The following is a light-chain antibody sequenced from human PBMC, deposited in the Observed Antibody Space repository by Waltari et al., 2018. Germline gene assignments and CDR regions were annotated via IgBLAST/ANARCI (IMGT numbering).Light chain of an antibody. CDR2: YAN. V-gene: IGKV1-13*02. Sequence: IQMSQSPSSLSASVGDRVTITCRASLGISSYLNWYQQKPGKAPKLLIYYANSLASGVPSRFSGSGSGTEFTLTISSLQPEDFATYYCQQGNSYPWTFGQGTKVEIK. CDR3: QQGNSYPWT. CDR1: LGISSY. J-gene: IGKJ1*01.